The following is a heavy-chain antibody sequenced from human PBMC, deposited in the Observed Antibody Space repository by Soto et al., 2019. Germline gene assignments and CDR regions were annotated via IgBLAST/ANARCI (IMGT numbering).Heavy chain of an antibody. CDR3: ARLQSEYGSGAFDI. V-gene: IGHV5-51*01. CDR2: IYPGDSDP. Sequence: QGLEWMGIIYPGDSDPSYSPSFQGQGTISADQSISTAYLQWSSLKAADTAMYYCARLQSEYGSGAFDIWGQGTMVTVAS. J-gene: IGHJ3*02. D-gene: IGHD2-2*03.